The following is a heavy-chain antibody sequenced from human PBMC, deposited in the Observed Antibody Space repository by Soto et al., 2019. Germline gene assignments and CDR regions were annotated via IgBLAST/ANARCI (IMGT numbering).Heavy chain of an antibody. CDR1: GYSFTSYW. V-gene: IGHV5-51*01. CDR2: IYPGDSDT. CDR3: ARQKGSGSYYIYYYYGMDV. D-gene: IGHD3-10*01. Sequence: GESLKISCKGSGYSFTSYWIGWVRQMPGKGLEWMGIIYPGDSDTRYSPSFQGQVTISADKSISTAYLQWSSLKASDTAMYYCARQKGSGSYYIYYYYGMDVWGQGTTVTVS. J-gene: IGHJ6*02.